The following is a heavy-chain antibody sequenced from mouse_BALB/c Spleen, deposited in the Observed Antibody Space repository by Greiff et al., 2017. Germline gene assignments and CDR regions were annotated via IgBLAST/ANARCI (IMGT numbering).Heavy chain of an antibody. J-gene: IGHJ2*01. V-gene: IGHV5-6-5*01. CDR2: ISSGGST. CDR3: ARARSGYYYGSSSSFDY. D-gene: IGHD1-1*01. Sequence: EVMLVESGGGLVKPGGSLKLSCAASGFTFSSYAMSWVRQTPEKRLEWVASISSGGSTYYPDSVKGRFTISRDNARNILYLQMSSLRSEDTAMYYCARARSGYYYGSSSSFDYWGQGTTLTVSA. CDR1: GFTFSSYA.